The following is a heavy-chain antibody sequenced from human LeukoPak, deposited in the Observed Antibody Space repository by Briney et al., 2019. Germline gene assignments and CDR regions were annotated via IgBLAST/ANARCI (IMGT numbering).Heavy chain of an antibody. J-gene: IGHJ4*02. CDR3: ARGFEADSGSYLVDY. V-gene: IGHV3-21*01. CDR1: GFTFSSYS. Sequence: GGSLRLSCAASGFTFSSYSMNWVRQAPGKGLEWVSSISSSSSYIYYADSVKGRFTISRDNAKNSLYLQMNSLRAEDTAVYYCARGFEADSGSYLVDYWGQGTLVTVSS. CDR2: ISSSSSYI. D-gene: IGHD1-26*01.